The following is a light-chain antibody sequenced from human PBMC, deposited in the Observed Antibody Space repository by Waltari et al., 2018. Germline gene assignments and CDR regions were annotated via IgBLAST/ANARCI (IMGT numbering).Light chain of an antibody. CDR3: QTGGHGTWV. J-gene: IGLJ3*02. CDR1: SGHSSNV. Sequence: QLVLTQSPSASAPLGASVKLTCTLSSGHSSNVIAWLQQQPEKGPRYLMKVNSDGSHSKGDEIPDRFPGSSSGAERYLTISSVQPEDEADYYCQTGGHGTWVFGGGTKLTVL. V-gene: IGLV4-69*01. CDR2: VNSDGSH.